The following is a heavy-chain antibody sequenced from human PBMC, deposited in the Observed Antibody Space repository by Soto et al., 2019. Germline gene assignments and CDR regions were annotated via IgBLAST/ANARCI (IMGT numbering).Heavy chain of an antibody. CDR3: ARHPPSVRYYYYGMDV. CDR1: GGSISSSSYY. D-gene: IGHD3-10*02. Sequence: SETLSLTSTVSGGSISSSSYYWGWIRQTPGKGLEWIGSIYYSGSTYYNPSLKSRVTISVDTSKNQFSLKLSSVTAADTAVYYCARHPPSVRYYYYGMDVWGQGTTVTVSS. J-gene: IGHJ6*02. CDR2: IYYSGST. V-gene: IGHV4-39*01.